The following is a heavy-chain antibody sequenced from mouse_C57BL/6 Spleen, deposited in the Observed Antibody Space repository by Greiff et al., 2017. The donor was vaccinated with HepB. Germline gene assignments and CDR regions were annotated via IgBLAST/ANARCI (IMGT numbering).Heavy chain of an antibody. CDR3: ARKSTRASY. Sequence: VRLQQSGAELVKPGASVKMSCKASGYTFTSYTMHWVKQRPGQGLEWIGYINPSSGYTKYNQKFKDKATLTADKSSSTAYMQLSSLTSEDYAVYYCARKSTRASYWGQGTTLTVSS. D-gene: IGHD3-1*01. CDR2: INPSSGYT. CDR1: GYTFTSYT. V-gene: IGHV1-4*01. J-gene: IGHJ2*01.